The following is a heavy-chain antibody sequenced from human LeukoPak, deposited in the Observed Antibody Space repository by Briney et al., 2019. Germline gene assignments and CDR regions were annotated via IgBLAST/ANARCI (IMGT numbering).Heavy chain of an antibody. CDR2: ISSSSSYI. Sequence: PGGSLRLSCAASGFTFSSYSMNWVRQAPGKGLEWVSSISSSSSYIYYADSVKGRFTISRDNAKNSLYLQMNSLRAEDTAVYYCAKGQSYYYYYYMDVWGKGTTVTVSS. CDR3: AKGQSYYYYYYMDV. V-gene: IGHV3-21*04. J-gene: IGHJ6*03. CDR1: GFTFSSYS.